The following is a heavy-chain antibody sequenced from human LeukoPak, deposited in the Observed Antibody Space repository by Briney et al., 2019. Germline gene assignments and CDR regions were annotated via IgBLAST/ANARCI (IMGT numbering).Heavy chain of an antibody. D-gene: IGHD3-9*01. Sequence: PSETLSPTCTVSGASIRSYYWNWIRQPPGKGLEWIGYVHYSGSSNYNLSLKSRVTISVDTANNQYSLILSSVTAADTAIYYCGKTDIYFNPIDYWGPGSLVTVSS. V-gene: IGHV4-59*12. J-gene: IGHJ4*02. CDR1: GASIRSYY. CDR2: VHYSGSS. CDR3: GKTDIYFNPIDY.